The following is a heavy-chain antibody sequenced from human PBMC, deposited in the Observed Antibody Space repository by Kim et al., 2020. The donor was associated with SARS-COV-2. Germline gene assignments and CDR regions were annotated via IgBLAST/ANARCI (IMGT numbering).Heavy chain of an antibody. Sequence: YATADAAAVKCRFTISRDESKNTAYLQMNSLKTEDTAVYYCTTPGVEFDYWGQGTLVTVSS. J-gene: IGHJ4*02. D-gene: IGHD3-10*01. V-gene: IGHV3-73*01. CDR3: TTPGVEFDY. CDR2: YAT.